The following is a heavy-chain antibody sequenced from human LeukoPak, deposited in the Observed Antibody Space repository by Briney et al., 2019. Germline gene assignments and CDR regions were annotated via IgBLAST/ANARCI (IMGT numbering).Heavy chain of an antibody. D-gene: IGHD3-22*01. CDR3: ARDTFTYYDSSGHDAFDI. CDR2: ISAYNGNT. CDR1: GYTFTSYG. Sequence: ASVKVSCKASGYTFTSYGISWVRQAPGQGVEWMGWISAYNGNTNYAKNLQVRVTMATDTSTSTAYIELRSLRSDDTAVYYCARDTFTYYDSSGHDAFDIWGQGTMVTVSS. J-gene: IGHJ3*02. V-gene: IGHV1-18*01.